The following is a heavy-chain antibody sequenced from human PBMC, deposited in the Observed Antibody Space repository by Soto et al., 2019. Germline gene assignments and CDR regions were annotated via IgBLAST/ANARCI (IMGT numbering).Heavy chain of an antibody. V-gene: IGHV3-33*01. D-gene: IGHD3-3*01. CDR1: GFTFSSYG. J-gene: IGHJ3*02. Sequence: GGSLRLSCAGSGFTFSSYGMHWVRQAPGKGLEWVAVIWYDGSNKYYADSVRGRFTISRDNSKNTLYLQMNSLRAEDTAVYYCARSGVLITIFGVVTDAFDIWGQGTMVTVSS. CDR2: IWYDGSNK. CDR3: ARSGVLITIFGVVTDAFDI.